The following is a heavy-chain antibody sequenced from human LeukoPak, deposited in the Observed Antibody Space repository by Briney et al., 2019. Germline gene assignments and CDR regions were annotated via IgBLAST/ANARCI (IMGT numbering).Heavy chain of an antibody. J-gene: IGHJ4*02. V-gene: IGHV1-24*01. CDR2: FDPEDGET. D-gene: IGHD6-13*01. Sequence: GASVKVSCKVSGYTLTELSMHWVRQAPGKGLEWMGGFDPEDGETIYAQKFQGRVTMTEDTSTDTAYMELSSLRSEDTAVYYCATDARIAAAGTGLDYWDQGTLVTVSS. CDR1: GYTLTELS. CDR3: ATDARIAAAGTGLDY.